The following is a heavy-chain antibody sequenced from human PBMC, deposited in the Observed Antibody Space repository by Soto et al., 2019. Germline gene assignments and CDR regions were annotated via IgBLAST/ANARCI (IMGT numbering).Heavy chain of an antibody. CDR2: IYYSGST. Sequence: PSETLSLTCTVSGGSISSYYWSWIRQPPGKGLEWIGYIYYSGSTNYNPSLKSRVTISVDTSKNQLSLKLSSVTAADTAVYYCARDLKVAGSSGYYAFDIWGQGTMVTVS. CDR3: ARDLKVAGSSGYYAFDI. D-gene: IGHD3-22*01. CDR1: GGSISSYY. V-gene: IGHV4-59*01. J-gene: IGHJ3*02.